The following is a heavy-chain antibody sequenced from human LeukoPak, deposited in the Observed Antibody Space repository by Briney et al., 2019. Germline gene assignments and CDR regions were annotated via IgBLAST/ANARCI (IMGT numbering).Heavy chain of an antibody. D-gene: IGHD6-6*01. J-gene: IGHJ4*02. CDR1: GGSLNTPNY. Sequence: SETLSLTCTVSGGSLNTPNYYWGWVRQPPGKGLEWIGEIYHSGSTNYNPSLKSRVTISVDKSKNQFSLKLSSVTAADTAVYYCAREKKQLVRGARFDYWGQGTLVTVSS. CDR2: IYHSGST. V-gene: IGHV4-39*07. CDR3: AREKKQLVRGARFDY.